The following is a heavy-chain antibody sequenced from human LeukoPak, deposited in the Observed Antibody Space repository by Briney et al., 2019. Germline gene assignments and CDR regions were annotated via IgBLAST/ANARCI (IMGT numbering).Heavy chain of an antibody. V-gene: IGHV3-74*01. J-gene: IGHJ6*03. CDR3: ASGDRAGARYYYFYMDV. Sequence: PGGSLRLSCAASGLTFSTYWMHWVRQAPEKGLVWVSRINNDGSSTSYADSVKGRFTISRDNAKNTLYLQMNSLRAEDTAVYYCASGDRAGARYYYFYMDVWGKGTTVTVSS. D-gene: IGHD4-17*01. CDR1: GLTFSTYW. CDR2: INNDGSST.